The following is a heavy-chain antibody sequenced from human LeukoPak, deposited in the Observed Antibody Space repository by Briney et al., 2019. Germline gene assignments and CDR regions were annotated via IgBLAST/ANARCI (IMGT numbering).Heavy chain of an antibody. CDR3: AKAAPGTRGWFDP. D-gene: IGHD6-13*01. CDR2: INSDGSST. V-gene: IGHV3-74*01. J-gene: IGHJ5*02. Sequence: GGSLRLSCAASGFTFSSFWMHWVRQAPGKGLVWVSRINSDGSSTFYADSVKGRFTISRDNTKNTLYLQMNGLRAEDTAVYYCAKAAPGTRGWFDPWGQGTLVTVSS. CDR1: GFTFSSFW.